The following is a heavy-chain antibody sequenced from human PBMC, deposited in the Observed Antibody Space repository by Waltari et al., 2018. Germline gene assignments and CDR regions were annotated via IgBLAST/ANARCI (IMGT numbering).Heavy chain of an antibody. V-gene: IGHV3-74*01. CDR3: ARTVAGSFDH. D-gene: IGHD6-19*01. CDR2: IYGDGTTT. CDR1: GFTFSNCW. Sequence: EVQLVESGGGLVQPGGSLRLSCAASGFTFSNCWMDWVRQAPGKGLVWVSRIYGDGTTTHYADSVKGRFSVSRDNAKNTLYLQMNSLRAEDTAVYYCARTVAGSFDHWGQGTLV. J-gene: IGHJ4*02.